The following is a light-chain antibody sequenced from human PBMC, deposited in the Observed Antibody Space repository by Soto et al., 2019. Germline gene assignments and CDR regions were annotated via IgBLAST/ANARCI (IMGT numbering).Light chain of an antibody. CDR3: QQYGSSLPWT. Sequence: EIVLTQSPGTLSLSPGDRATLSCRASQIISSAFLVWYQQKPGQAPRLLIYGASSRATGIPDRFSGSGSGTGFTLTISRLEPEDFAVYYCQQYGSSLPWTFGQGSKVEIK. V-gene: IGKV3-20*01. CDR1: QIISSAF. CDR2: GAS. J-gene: IGKJ1*01.